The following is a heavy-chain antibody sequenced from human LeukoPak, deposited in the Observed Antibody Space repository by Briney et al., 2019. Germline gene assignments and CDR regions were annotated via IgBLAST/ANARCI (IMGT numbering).Heavy chain of an antibody. D-gene: IGHD6-19*01. V-gene: IGHV3-23*01. CDR3: AKSPSSGWYGAEYFQH. CDR2: ISGSGGST. J-gene: IGHJ1*01. Sequence: QPGGSLRLSCAASGFTFSSYAMSWVRQAPGKGLEWVSAISGSGGSTYYADSVKGRFTISRDNSKNTLYLQMNSLRAEDTAVYYCAKSPSSGWYGAEYFQHWGQGTLVTVSS. CDR1: GFTFSSYA.